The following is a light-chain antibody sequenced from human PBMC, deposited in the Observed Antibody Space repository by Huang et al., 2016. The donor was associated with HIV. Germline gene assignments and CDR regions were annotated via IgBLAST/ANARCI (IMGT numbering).Light chain of an antibody. CDR1: KSVSSN. V-gene: IGKV3-15*01. Sequence: PGERATLSCRASKSVSSNLAWYQQKPGQPPRLLIHGASTRATGIPARFSGSGSGTEFTLTISSLQSEDFAGYYCQHYNNWPPWTFGQGTKVEIK. CDR3: QHYNNWPPWT. CDR2: GAS. J-gene: IGKJ1*01.